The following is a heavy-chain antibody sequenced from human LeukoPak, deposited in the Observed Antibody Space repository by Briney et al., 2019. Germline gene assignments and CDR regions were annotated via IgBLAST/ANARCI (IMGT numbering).Heavy chain of an antibody. J-gene: IGHJ4*02. CDR1: GGSISSSSYY. CDR3: ARTKVAGLAPGGFDY. D-gene: IGHD6-19*01. CDR2: IYYSGST. Sequence: SETRSLTCTVSGGSISSSSYYWGWIRQPPGKGLEWIGSIYYSGSTYYNPSLKSRVTMSVDTSKNQFSLKLSSVTAADTAVYYCARTKVAGLAPGGFDYWGQGTLVTVS. V-gene: IGHV4-39*07.